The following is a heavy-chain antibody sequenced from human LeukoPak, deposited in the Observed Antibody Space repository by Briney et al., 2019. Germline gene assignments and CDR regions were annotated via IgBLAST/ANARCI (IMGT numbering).Heavy chain of an antibody. J-gene: IGHJ4*02. V-gene: IGHV3-23*01. CDR3: AKGDYDFWSGYPNYFDY. CDR1: GFTFSSHG. CDR2: IIPSGHTT. D-gene: IGHD3-3*01. Sequence: GGSLRLSRAASGFTFSSHGMNWVRQAPGKGLEWVSGIIPSGHTTYYADSVRGRFTISRDNSKNTLYLQMNSLRAEDTAVYYCAKGDYDFWSGYPNYFDYWGQGTLVTVSS.